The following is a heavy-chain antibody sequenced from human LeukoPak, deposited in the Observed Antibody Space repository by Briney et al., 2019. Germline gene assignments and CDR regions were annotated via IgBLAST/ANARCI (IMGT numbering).Heavy chain of an antibody. V-gene: IGHV3-21*01. D-gene: IGHD6-19*01. Sequence: GGSLRLSCAASGFTFSSYSMNWVRQAPGKGLEWVSSISSSSSYIYYADSVKGRFTISRDNAKNSLYLQMNSLRAEDTAVYYCANTGGIAVAGTTDYWGQGTLVTVSS. CDR3: ANTGGIAVAGTTDY. CDR1: GFTFSSYS. CDR2: ISSSSSYI. J-gene: IGHJ4*02.